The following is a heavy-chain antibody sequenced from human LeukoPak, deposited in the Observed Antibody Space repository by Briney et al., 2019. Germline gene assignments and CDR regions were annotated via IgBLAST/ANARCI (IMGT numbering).Heavy chain of an antibody. CDR3: ARHESAGVRGVKSYNWFDP. CDR1: GGSFSGYY. V-gene: IGHV4-34*01. J-gene: IGHJ5*02. CDR2: INHSGST. D-gene: IGHD3-10*01. Sequence: PSETLSLTCAVYGGSFSGYYWSWIRQPPGKGLEWIGEINHSGSTNYNPSLKSRVTISVDTSKNQFSLKLSSVTAADTAVYYCARHESAGVRGVKSYNWFDPWGQGTLVTVSS.